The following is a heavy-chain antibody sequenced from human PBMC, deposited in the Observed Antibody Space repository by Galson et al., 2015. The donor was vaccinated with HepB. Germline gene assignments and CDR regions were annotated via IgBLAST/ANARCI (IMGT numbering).Heavy chain of an antibody. CDR3: TTEKWLLTSGPFYFDY. D-gene: IGHD6-19*01. V-gene: IGHV3-15*07. CDR1: SYTFSNAW. CDR2: IKARPDGGTT. Sequence: SLRLSCAASSYTFSNAWMNWVRQAAGKGLEWVGRIKARPDGGTTDYAAPVKGRFTVSRDDSRNMLYLQMNSLKTEDTAIYYCTTEKWLLTSGPFYFDYWGQGTLVTVSS. J-gene: IGHJ4*02.